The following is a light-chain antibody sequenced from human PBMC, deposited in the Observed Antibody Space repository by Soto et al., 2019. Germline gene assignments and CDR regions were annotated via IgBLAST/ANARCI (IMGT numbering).Light chain of an antibody. CDR3: QQYNNWPGP. CDR2: GAS. V-gene: IGKV3-15*01. J-gene: IGKJ1*01. Sequence: EIVLTQSPGTLSVSPGERATLSCRASQSVSSKLAWYQQKPGQAPRLLFYGASTGATGIPARFSGSGCETEFTLSIRSLQSEDFAVYYCQQYNNWPGPFGQGTKVEIK. CDR1: QSVSSK.